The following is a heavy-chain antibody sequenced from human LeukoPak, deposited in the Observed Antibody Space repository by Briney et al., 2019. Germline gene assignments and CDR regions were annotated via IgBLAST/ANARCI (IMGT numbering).Heavy chain of an antibody. J-gene: IGHJ4*02. Sequence: AGGSLRLSCAASGFTFSGSAMHWVRQASGKGLEWVGRIRSKANSYATAYAASVKGRFTISRDDSKNTAYLQMNSLKTEDTAVYYCTRRGGVAGTGDYWGQGTLVTVSS. V-gene: IGHV3-73*01. CDR3: TRRGGVAGTGDY. CDR2: IRSKANSYAT. CDR1: GFTFSGSA. D-gene: IGHD6-19*01.